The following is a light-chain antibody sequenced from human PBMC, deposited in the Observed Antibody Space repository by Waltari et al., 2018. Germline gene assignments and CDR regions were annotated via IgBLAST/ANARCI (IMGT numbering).Light chain of an antibody. CDR3: SSYTGSTTPRV. Sequence: QSALTQPASVSGSPGQSIIIPCPDTSSGVRTSNLVSWYQQHPGKAPQVIIYEVNKRHSELSNRFSCSKSGNTASLTISGLQAEDEADYYCSSYTGSTTPRVFGGGTKLTVL. V-gene: IGLV2-23*02. CDR2: EVN. J-gene: IGLJ3*02. CDR1: SSGVRTSNL.